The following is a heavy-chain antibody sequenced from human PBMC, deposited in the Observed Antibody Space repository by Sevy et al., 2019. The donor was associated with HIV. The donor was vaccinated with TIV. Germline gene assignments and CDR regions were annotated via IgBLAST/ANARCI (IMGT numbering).Heavy chain of an antibody. CDR1: GFSLESYW. Sequence: GGSLRLSCVGFGFSLESYWMNWVRQAPGKGLEWVANIKHDGSEIYYVDSAKGRFTASRENDRNLVYLQMNNLRVADTALYYRVRAIQSEGSFWGQGTRVTVSS. V-gene: IGHV3-7*01. CDR2: IKHDGSEI. J-gene: IGHJ4*02. D-gene: IGHD2-2*02. CDR3: VRAIQSEGSF.